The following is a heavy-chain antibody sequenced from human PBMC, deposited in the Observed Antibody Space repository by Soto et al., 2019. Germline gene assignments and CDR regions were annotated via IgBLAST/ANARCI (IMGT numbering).Heavy chain of an antibody. Sequence: SATLSRTSTVSGGSLSSYYWTWIRQSPGKGLEWIGYVYFSGNTNYNPSLKSRVTISIDTSKNQFSLRLASVTAADMAFYYCGSVRPSGYVLSWGQGTLVTVSS. V-gene: IGHV4-59*01. CDR3: GSVRPSGYVLS. CDR2: VYFSGNT. D-gene: IGHD6-25*01. J-gene: IGHJ5*02. CDR1: GGSLSSYY.